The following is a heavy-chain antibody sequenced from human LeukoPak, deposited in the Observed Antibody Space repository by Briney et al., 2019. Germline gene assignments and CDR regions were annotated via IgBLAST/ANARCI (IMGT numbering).Heavy chain of an antibody. J-gene: IGHJ3*02. V-gene: IGHV1-8*01. D-gene: IGHD2-15*01. CDR1: GYTFTSYD. CDR2: MNPNSGNT. CDR3: ARGLRCSRGGSCRIKSNDAFDI. Sequence: ASVKVSCKASGYTFTSYDINWVRQATGQGLEWMGWMNPNSGNTGYAQKFQGRVTMTRNTSISTAYMELSSLRSEDTAVYYCARGLRCSRGGSCRIKSNDAFDIWGQGTMVTVSS.